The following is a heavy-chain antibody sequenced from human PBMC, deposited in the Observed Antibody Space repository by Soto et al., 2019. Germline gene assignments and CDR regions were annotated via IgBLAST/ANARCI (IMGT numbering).Heavy chain of an antibody. J-gene: IGHJ5*02. D-gene: IGHD3-16*01. Sequence: SETLSLTCSVSGDSIRGGGHYWNWIRQFPGKGLEWIGYIYYSGSTNYNPSLKSRVTISVDTSKNQFSLKLSSVTAADTAVYYCARDSSVMGRNWFDPWGQGTLVTVSS. CDR2: IYYSGST. V-gene: IGHV4-61*08. CDR1: GDSIRGGGHY. CDR3: ARDSSVMGRNWFDP.